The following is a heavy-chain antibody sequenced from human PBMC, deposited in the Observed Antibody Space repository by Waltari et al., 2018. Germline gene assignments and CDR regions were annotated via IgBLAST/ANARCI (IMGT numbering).Heavy chain of an antibody. CDR1: GFTVSSNY. CDR3: AKDRPGDYLYGY. V-gene: IGHV3-23*04. Sequence: EVQLVESAGGLIQPVGSLRLSCAASGFTVSSNYMSWVRQAPGKGLEWVSVISGSGGSTYYADSVKGRFTISRDNSKNTLYLQMNSLRAEDTAVYYCAKDRPGDYLYGYWGQGTLVTVSS. CDR2: ISGSGGST. D-gene: IGHD4-17*01. J-gene: IGHJ4*02.